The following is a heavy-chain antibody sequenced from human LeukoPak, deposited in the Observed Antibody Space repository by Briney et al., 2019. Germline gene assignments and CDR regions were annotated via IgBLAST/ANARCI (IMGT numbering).Heavy chain of an antibody. Sequence: PGGSLRLSCVGSGFTFSDTWMSRVRQAPGKGPEWVASIKKDGSQKYYVDSVKGRFTISRDNAQNSLYLQMNSLGVEDTAMYSCARVGWELRNLHFDPWGQGTLVTVSS. CDR3: ARVGWELRNLHFDP. D-gene: IGHD1-7*01. CDR1: GFTFSDTW. J-gene: IGHJ5*02. CDR2: IKKDGSQK. V-gene: IGHV3-7*03.